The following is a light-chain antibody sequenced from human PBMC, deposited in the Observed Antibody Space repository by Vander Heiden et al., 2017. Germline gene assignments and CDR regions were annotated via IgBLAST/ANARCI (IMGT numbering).Light chain of an antibody. Sequence: QTVVTQEPSLTLSPGGTVTLTCASSSGAVTSGFYPNWFQQKPGQAPRALIYSANNKHSWTPARFAGSLLGGKAALTLSGVQPEDEAAYYCLLYYRGAWVFGGGTKLTVL. V-gene: IGLV7-43*01. CDR3: LLYYRGAWV. CDR2: SAN. CDR1: SGAVTSGFY. J-gene: IGLJ3*02.